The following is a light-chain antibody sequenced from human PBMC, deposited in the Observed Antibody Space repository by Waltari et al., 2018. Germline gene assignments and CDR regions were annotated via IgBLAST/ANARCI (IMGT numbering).Light chain of an antibody. CDR3: SSFTSSSSFV. Sequence: QSALTQPASVSGSPGPSVNISCTGPIRDVGGYKYFSWYQQHPGDVPRLLIYDVVKRPSGVSSRFSGSKSDNTARLTISGLQAADEAHYYCSSFTSSSSFVFGSGTKVTV. CDR1: IRDVGGYKY. J-gene: IGLJ1*01. V-gene: IGLV2-14*03. CDR2: DVV.